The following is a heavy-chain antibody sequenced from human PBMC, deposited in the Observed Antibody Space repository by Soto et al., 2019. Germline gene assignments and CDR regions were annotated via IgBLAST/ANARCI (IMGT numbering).Heavy chain of an antibody. V-gene: IGHV3-23*01. J-gene: IGHJ5*02. D-gene: IGHD6-13*01. CDR2: ASARNSNT. CDR3: AKDETSRGPRGYSSSWYGWFDP. CDR1: GFTFSSHV. Sequence: EVQLLESGGGLVQPGGSLRLSCAASGFTFSSHVMSWVRQAPGKGLEWVSAASARNSNTYYADSVKGRFTISRANSKGTVYLKLDSLRVEDTAVDPCAKDETSRGPRGYSSSWYGWFDPWGQGTLVVVSS.